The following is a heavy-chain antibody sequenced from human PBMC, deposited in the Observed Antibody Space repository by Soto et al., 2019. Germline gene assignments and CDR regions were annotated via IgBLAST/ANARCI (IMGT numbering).Heavy chain of an antibody. V-gene: IGHV1-2*04. J-gene: IGHJ6*02. D-gene: IGHD3-10*01. CDR3: AREYYGSGTRHCTNLHYGMDV. CDR1: GYTFTGYY. Sequence: ASVKVSCKASGYTFTGYYMHWVRQAPGQGLEWMGWINPNSGGTNYAQKFQGWVTMTRDTSISTAYMELSRLRSDDTAVYYCAREYYGSGTRHCTNLHYGMDVCGQGNTVTVYS. CDR2: INPNSGGT.